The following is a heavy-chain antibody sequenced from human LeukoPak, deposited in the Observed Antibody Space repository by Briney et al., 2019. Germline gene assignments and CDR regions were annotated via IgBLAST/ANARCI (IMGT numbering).Heavy chain of an antibody. CDR1: GFSFSSYS. V-gene: IGHV3-23*01. CDR3: AKGQR. Sequence: PGGSLRLSCAASGFSFSSYSMNWVRQAPGKGLEWVATMTRSSAIYYADSVKGRFTISRDNSKNTLYLQMNSLRADDTAVYYCAKGQRWGQGALVTVSS. CDR2: MTRSSAI. J-gene: IGHJ1*01.